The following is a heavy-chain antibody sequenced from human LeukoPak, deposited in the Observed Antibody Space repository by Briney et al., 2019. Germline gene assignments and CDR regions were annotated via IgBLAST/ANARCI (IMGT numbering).Heavy chain of an antibody. D-gene: IGHD2-21*02. J-gene: IGHJ4*02. CDR3: AKDQGKRGVVVTATGLDY. Sequence: GGSLRLSCAASGFTFSSYAMSWVRQAPGKGLEWVSAISGSGGSTYYADSVKGRFTISRDNSKNTLYLQMNSLRAEDTAVYYCAKDQGKRGVVVTATGLDYWGQGTLVTVSS. CDR1: GFTFSSYA. CDR2: ISGSGGST. V-gene: IGHV3-23*01.